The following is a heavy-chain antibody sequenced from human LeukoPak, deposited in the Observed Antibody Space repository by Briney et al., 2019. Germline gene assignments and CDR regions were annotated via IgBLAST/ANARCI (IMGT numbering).Heavy chain of an antibody. Sequence: GGSLRLACSASGFKFTSHVMHWVRQAPGKGLQYVSGISMKVQTTDYAGSVKGRFTISRDSSKNTVYLEMNSLTAEDTAVYYCVREGLERRTNFDYWGRGTLVSVSS. V-gene: IGHV3-64D*06. D-gene: IGHD1-1*01. CDR3: VREGLERRTNFDY. CDR1: GFKFTSHV. J-gene: IGHJ4*02. CDR2: ISMKVQTT.